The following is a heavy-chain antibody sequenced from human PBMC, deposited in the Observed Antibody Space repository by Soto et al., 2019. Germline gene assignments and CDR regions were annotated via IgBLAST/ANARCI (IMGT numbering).Heavy chain of an antibody. V-gene: IGHV4-34*01. CDR3: ARAGGEYYDFWSGYYYYFDY. D-gene: IGHD3-3*01. J-gene: IGHJ4*02. Sequence: SETLSLTCAVYGGSFSGYYWSWIRQPPGKGLEWIGEINHSGSTNYNPSLKSRVTISVDTSKDQFSLKPSSVTAADTAVYYCARAGGEYYDFWSGYYYYFDYWGQGTLVTVSS. CDR2: INHSGST. CDR1: GGSFSGYY.